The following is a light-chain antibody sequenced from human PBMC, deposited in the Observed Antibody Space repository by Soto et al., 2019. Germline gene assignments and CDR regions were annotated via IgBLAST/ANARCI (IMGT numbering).Light chain of an antibody. J-gene: IGKJ3*01. CDR2: DAS. Sequence: EVVLTQSPATLSLSPGDIATLSCRASQSVSGSYLAWYQQKPGQAPRIIIYDASNRATGIPARFSGSGSGTDFTLTISRLEPEDVAVYYCQQYGSSPFTFGPGTKVDIK. V-gene: IGKV3-20*01. CDR3: QQYGSSPFT. CDR1: QSVSGSY.